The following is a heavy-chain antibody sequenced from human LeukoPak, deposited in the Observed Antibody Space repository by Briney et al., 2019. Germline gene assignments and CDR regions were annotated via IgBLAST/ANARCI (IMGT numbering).Heavy chain of an antibody. Sequence: GGSLRLSCAVSGFTVSTNYMAWVRQAPGKGLEWVSLIYNDGKTFYADSVKGRFTISRDTSKNTLYLQMNSLRAEDTALYYCAKSLSHPYDSSGYHYHDGFDYWGQGTRVTVSS. CDR3: AKSLSHPYDSSGYHYHDGFDY. J-gene: IGHJ4*02. CDR1: GFTVSTNY. D-gene: IGHD3-22*01. V-gene: IGHV3-53*01. CDR2: IYNDGKT.